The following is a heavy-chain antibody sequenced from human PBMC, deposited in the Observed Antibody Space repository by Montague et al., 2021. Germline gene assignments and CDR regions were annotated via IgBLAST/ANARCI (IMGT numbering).Heavy chain of an antibody. CDR1: GDSLSSVGYS. D-gene: IGHD6-13*01. J-gene: IGHJ4*02. CDR2: MYYSGST. Sequence: LSLPFPLSGDSLSSVGYSWTWIRQHPGKGLEWIGYMYYSGSTYYNPSLKSRVTISGDTSNNHFSLRLTSVTAADTAVYYCARGRLATGDFDYWGQGTLVTVSS. CDR3: ARGRLATGDFDY. V-gene: IGHV4-31*03.